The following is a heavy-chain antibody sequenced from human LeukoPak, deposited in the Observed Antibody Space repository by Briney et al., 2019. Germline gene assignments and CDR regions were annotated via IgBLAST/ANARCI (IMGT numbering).Heavy chain of an antibody. CDR1: GFTFSSYG. CDR2: IWYDGSKK. CDR3: VRSRATSGGYYFAY. J-gene: IGHJ4*02. V-gene: IGHV3-30*19. Sequence: PGGSLRLSCAASGFTFSSYGMHWVRQAPGKGLEWVAVIWYDGSKKYYADSVKGQFTISRDNSKSTLYLQMNSLRAEDTALYYCVRSRATSGGYYFAYWGQGALVTVSS. D-gene: IGHD3-16*01.